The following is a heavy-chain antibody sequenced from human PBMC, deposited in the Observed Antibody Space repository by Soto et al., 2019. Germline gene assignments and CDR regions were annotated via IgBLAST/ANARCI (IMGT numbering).Heavy chain of an antibody. CDR2: ISSYTGNTYYQHSANT. CDR1: GYNFTNYH. J-gene: IGHJ4*02. CDR3: ARSAPFDIYAITPVEF. D-gene: IGHD3-9*01. V-gene: IGHV1-18*04. Sequence: ASVKVSCKASGYNFTNYHIHWVRQAPGQGLEWMGWISSYTGNTYYQHSANTEYAQKFQGRVSLTTETSASTAYMELRSLRSDDTAVYYCARSAPFDIYAITPVEFWGQGTLVTVSS.